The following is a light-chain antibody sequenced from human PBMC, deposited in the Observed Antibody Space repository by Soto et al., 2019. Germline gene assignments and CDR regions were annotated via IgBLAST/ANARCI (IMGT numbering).Light chain of an antibody. Sequence: QSVLTQPPSASGTPGQRVTVSCSGSSSNIGSNYIYWYQLLPGTAPKLLIYRDDQRPSGVPDRFSGSKSGAAASLAIIGLRSADEADYYCAAWDDSLSVWVFGGGTQLTVL. CDR3: AAWDDSLSVWV. V-gene: IGLV1-47*01. J-gene: IGLJ7*01. CDR2: RDD. CDR1: SSNIGSNY.